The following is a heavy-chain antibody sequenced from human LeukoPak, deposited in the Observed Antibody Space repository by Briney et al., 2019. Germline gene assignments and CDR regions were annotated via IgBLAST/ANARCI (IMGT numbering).Heavy chain of an antibody. Sequence: GGSLRLSCAASGFTLSSYAMHWVRQAPGKGLEWVAVISYDGSNKFYADSVKGRFTLSRDNSKNTLYLQMNSLRIEDTAVYYCGRGSVGFGELNYWGQGTLVTVSS. J-gene: IGHJ4*02. D-gene: IGHD3-10*01. V-gene: IGHV3-30-3*01. CDR3: GRGSVGFGELNY. CDR1: GFTLSSYA. CDR2: ISYDGSNK.